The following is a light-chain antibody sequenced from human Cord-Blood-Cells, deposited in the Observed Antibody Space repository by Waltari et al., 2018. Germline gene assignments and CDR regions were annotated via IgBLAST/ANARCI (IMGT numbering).Light chain of an antibody. J-gene: IGLJ2*01. CDR2: EGS. Sequence: QSALTQPASVSGSPGQSITISCTGTSSDVGSYNLVSWYQQHPGKAPKLMIYEGSKRPSGVSNRCSGAKSGNTASLTISVLQAEDEADYYCCSYAGSSTVVFGGGTKLTVL. CDR3: CSYAGSSTVV. CDR1: SSDVGSYNL. V-gene: IGLV2-23*01.